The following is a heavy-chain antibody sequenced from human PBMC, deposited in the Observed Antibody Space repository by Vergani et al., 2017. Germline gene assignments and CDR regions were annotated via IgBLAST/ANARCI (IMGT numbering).Heavy chain of an antibody. CDR1: GFTFSSYG. CDR3: ARVAAALDY. J-gene: IGHJ4*02. CDR2: ISYDGSNK. V-gene: IGHV3-30*03. Sequence: QVQLVESGGGVVQPGRSLRLSCAASGFTFSSYGMHWVRQAPGKGLEWVAVISYDGSNKYYADSVKGRFTISRDNSKNTLYLQMNSLRAEDTAVYYCARVAAALDYWGQGTLVTVSS. D-gene: IGHD6-13*01.